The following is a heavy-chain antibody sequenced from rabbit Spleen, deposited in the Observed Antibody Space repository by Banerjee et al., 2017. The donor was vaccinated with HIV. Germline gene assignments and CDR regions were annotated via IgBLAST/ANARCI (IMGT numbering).Heavy chain of an antibody. D-gene: IGHD4-1*01. CDR2: IDPVFGVT. CDR3: VREVAAKFNL. V-gene: IGHV1S47*01. Sequence: QEQLVESGGGLVQPGGSLKLSCKASGFDFSSYGVSWIRQAPGKGLEWIGYIDPVFGVTYYANWVNGRFTISSHNARNTLFLQLNSLTAADTATYFCVREVAAKFNLWVQGSLVTVS. J-gene: IGHJ4*01. CDR1: GFDFSSYG.